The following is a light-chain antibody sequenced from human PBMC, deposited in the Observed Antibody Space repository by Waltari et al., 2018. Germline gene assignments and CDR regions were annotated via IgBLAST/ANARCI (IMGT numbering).Light chain of an antibody. Sequence: QSALTQPPSASGSPGQSVTISCTGTSSAVGRYNYVSWYQQHPGNAPKLMIYEVSKRPSGVPARLSGSKSGNTASLTVSGLQAEDEADYYCSSYAGSNNVVFGGGTKLTVL. CDR1: SSAVGRYNY. V-gene: IGLV2-8*01. CDR2: EVS. J-gene: IGLJ2*01. CDR3: SSYAGSNNVV.